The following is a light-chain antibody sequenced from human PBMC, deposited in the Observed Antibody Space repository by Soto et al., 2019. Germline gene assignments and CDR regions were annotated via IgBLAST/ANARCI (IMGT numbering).Light chain of an antibody. CDR2: DAS. Sequence: EIVMTQPPATPSVSPGERATLSSRASQSVSSNLAWYQQKPGQAPRLLIYDASTRATGIPARFSGSGSGTEFTLTISSLQSEDFAVYYCQQYTNWRTFGQGTNVDIK. J-gene: IGKJ1*01. CDR3: QQYTNWRT. V-gene: IGKV3-15*01. CDR1: QSVSSN.